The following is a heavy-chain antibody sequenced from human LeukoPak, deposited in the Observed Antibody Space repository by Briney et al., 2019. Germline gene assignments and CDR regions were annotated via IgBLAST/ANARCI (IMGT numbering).Heavy chain of an antibody. J-gene: IGHJ4*02. CDR1: GFTFSSYA. Sequence: PGGSLRLSCAASGFTFSSYAMSWVRQAPGKGLEWVSRICPDGTVTNYADSVKARFIISRDNARNTVYQQMNSLRVEDTAVYYCVRDFRSADYWGQGTLVTVSS. CDR2: ICPDGTVT. CDR3: VRDFRSADY. V-gene: IGHV3-74*01.